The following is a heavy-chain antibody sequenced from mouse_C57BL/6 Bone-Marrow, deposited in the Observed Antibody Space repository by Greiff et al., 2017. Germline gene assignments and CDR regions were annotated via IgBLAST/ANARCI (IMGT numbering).Heavy chain of an antibody. D-gene: IGHD1-1*01. CDR3: AKITTVVATDYFDC. V-gene: IGHV1-50*01. CDR2: IDPSASYT. J-gene: IGHJ2*01. CDR1: GYTFTSYW. Sequence: VQLQQPGAELVKPGASVKLSCKASGYTFTSYWMQWVKQRPGQGLEWIGEIDPSASYTNYNQKFKGKATLTVDTSSSTAYMQLSSLTSEDSAVYYCAKITTVVATDYFDCWGQGTTLTVSS.